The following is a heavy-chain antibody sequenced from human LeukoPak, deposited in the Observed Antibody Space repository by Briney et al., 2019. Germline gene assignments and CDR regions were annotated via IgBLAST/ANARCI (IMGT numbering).Heavy chain of an antibody. J-gene: IGHJ6*03. V-gene: IGHV4-39*07. CDR1: GGSISSSSYY. CDR3: AREIGVTPSYYYYYMDV. D-gene: IGHD3-3*01. Sequence: SETLSLTCTVSGGSISSSSYYWGWIRQPPGKGLEWIGSIYYSGSTYYNPSLKSRVTISVDTSKNQFSLKLSSVTAADTAVYYCAREIGVTPSYYYYYMDVWGKGTTVTVSS. CDR2: IYYSGST.